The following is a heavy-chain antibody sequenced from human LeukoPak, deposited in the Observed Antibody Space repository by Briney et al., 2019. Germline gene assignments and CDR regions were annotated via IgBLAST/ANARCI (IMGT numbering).Heavy chain of an antibody. D-gene: IGHD6-13*01. J-gene: IGHJ4*02. CDR1: GFTFSSYA. CDR3: VRDRQFAAGGPYYFAY. Sequence: PGGSLRLSCAASGFTFSSYAMHWVRQAPGKGLEWVAVVSHDGSNKYDTDSVKGRFTISRDNSKRTLYLQMNSLRAEDTAVYYRVRDRQFAAGGPYYFAYWGQGTLVTVSS. V-gene: IGHV3-30-3*01. CDR2: VSHDGSNK.